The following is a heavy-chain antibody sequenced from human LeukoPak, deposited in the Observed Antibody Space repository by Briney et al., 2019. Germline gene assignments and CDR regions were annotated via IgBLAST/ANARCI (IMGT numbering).Heavy chain of an antibody. D-gene: IGHD1-7*01. Sequence: SETLSLTCTVSGGSINSYYWSWIRQPPGKGLEWIGYIYYSGSTNYNPSLKSRVTISVDTSKNQFSLKLSSVTAADTAVYYCARVLELRAFDYWGQGTLVTVSS. J-gene: IGHJ4*02. CDR1: GGSINSYY. CDR2: IYYSGST. V-gene: IGHV4-59*08. CDR3: ARVLELRAFDY.